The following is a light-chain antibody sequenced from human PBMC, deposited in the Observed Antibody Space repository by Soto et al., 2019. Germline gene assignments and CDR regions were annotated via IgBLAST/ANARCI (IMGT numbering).Light chain of an antibody. CDR1: QSVSSSY. CDR3: QQYGSSPKT. CDR2: GAS. J-gene: IGKJ1*01. V-gene: IGKV3-20*01. Sequence: EIVFTQSPGTLSLYPGERATLSCRASQSVSSSYLAWYQQKPGQAPRLLIYGASSRATGIPDRFSGSGSGTDFTLTISRLEPEDFAVYYCQQYGSSPKTFGQGTKVDIK.